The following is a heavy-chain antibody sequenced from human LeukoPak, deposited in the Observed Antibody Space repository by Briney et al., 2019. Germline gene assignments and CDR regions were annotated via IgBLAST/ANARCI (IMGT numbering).Heavy chain of an antibody. Sequence: GASVKVSCKASGYTFTGYYMHWVRQAPGQGLEWIGWINPNSGGTNYAQKFQGRVTMTRDTSISTAYMELSRLRSDDTAAYYCARDRIVVVVAATEFDYWGQGTLVTVSS. V-gene: IGHV1-2*02. D-gene: IGHD2-15*01. CDR2: INPNSGGT. CDR3: ARDRIVVVVAATEFDY. CDR1: GYTFTGYY. J-gene: IGHJ4*02.